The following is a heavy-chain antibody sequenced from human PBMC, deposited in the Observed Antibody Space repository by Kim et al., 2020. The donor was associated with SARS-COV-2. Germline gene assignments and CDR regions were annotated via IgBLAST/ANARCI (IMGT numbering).Heavy chain of an antibody. D-gene: IGHD3-10*01. CDR1: GYTFRNYA. J-gene: IGHJ4*02. CDR3: ARNGLTGGGPGSYQDY. CDR2: INGGDGNT. V-gene: IGHV1-3*01. Sequence: ASVKVSCKASGYTFRNYAIHWVRQAPGQRLEWMGWINGGDGNTKYSQKFQGSVTITRDTSASTAYMEVSSLRSEDTAVFYCARNGLTGGGPGSYQDYWGQGTLVTVS.